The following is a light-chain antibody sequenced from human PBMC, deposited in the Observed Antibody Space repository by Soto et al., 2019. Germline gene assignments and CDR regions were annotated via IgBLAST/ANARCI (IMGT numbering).Light chain of an antibody. J-gene: IGLJ3*02. CDR1: SGNIASNY. V-gene: IGLV6-57*03. Sequence: NFMLTQPHSVSESPGKTVTISCTRSSGNIASNYVQWFQQRPGSAPKCVIYEDSQRPSGVPDRFSGSIDSSSNSASLTISGLKTEDEADYYCQSSDSENRGVFGGGTKLTVL. CDR3: QSSDSENRGV. CDR2: EDS.